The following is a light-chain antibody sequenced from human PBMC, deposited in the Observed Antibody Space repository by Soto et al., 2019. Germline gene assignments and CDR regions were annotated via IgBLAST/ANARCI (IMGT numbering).Light chain of an antibody. CDR3: QQYGSSLTWT. Sequence: EIVLTQSPGTLSLSPGERATLSCRASQSVSSSYVAWYQQKPGQAPRLLIYGASNRATGIPDMFSGSGSGTDFTLTISRLEPEDFAVYYGQQYGSSLTWTFGQGTKVEIK. J-gene: IGKJ1*01. V-gene: IGKV3-20*01. CDR2: GAS. CDR1: QSVSSSY.